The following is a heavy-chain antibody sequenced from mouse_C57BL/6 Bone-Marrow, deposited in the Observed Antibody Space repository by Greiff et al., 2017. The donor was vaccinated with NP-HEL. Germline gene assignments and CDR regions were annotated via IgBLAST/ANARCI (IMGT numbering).Heavy chain of an antibody. CDR1: GYTFTSYW. V-gene: IGHV1-69*01. CDR3: ARSVYYYGSPFDY. Sequence: VQLQQPGAELVMPGASVKLSCKASGYTFTSYWMHWVKQRPGQGLEWIGEIDPSDSYTNYNQKFKGKSTLTVDKSSSTAYMQLSSLTSEDSAVYYCARSVYYYGSPFDYCGQGTTLTVSS. CDR2: IDPSDSYT. J-gene: IGHJ2*01. D-gene: IGHD1-1*01.